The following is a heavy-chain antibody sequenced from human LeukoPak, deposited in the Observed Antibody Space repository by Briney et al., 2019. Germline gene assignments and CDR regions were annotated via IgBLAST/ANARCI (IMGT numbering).Heavy chain of an antibody. CDR2: ISSSSSYI. V-gene: IGHV3-21*01. Sequence: GGSPRLSCAASGFTFSSYSMNWVRQAPGKGLEWVSSISSSSSYIYYADSVKGRFTISRGNAKNSLYLQMNSLRAEDTAVYYCARGGLRHLNIDYWGQGTLVTVSS. CDR3: ARGGLRHLNIDY. D-gene: IGHD3-16*01. J-gene: IGHJ4*02. CDR1: GFTFSSYS.